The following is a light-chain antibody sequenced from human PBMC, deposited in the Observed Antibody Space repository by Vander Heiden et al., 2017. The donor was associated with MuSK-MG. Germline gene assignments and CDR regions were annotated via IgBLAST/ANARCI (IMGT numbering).Light chain of an antibody. CDR2: AAS. Sequence: VIWVTQSPSLLSASTGDRVTISCRMSQRISSYLAWYQQKPGKAPELLIYAASTLQSGVPSRFSGSGSGTDFTLTISCLQSEDFATYYCQQYYSFPLTFGGGTKVEIK. CDR3: QQYYSFPLT. CDR1: QRISSY. V-gene: IGKV1D-8*01. J-gene: IGKJ4*01.